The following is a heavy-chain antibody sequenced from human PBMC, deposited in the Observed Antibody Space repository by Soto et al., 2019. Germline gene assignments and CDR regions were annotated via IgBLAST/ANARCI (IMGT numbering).Heavy chain of an antibody. Sequence: ASVKVSCKASGNTFASHGFSWVRQAPGQGLEWMGWISGFNGQTNYALKFQGRVTLTTDASTSTAYMELRSLRSDDTAVHFCARVDPRGVAVVRDYWGQGTLVTVSS. CDR1: GNTFASHG. CDR2: ISGFNGQT. V-gene: IGHV1-18*01. CDR3: ARVDPRGVAVVRDY. D-gene: IGHD3-10*01. J-gene: IGHJ4*02.